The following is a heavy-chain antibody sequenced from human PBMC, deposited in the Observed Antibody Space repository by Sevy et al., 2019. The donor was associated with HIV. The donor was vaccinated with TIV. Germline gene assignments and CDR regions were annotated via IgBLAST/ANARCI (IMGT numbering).Heavy chain of an antibody. CDR1: GYSFTTYG. V-gene: IGHV1-18*01. CDR2: ISPSSGNT. J-gene: IGHJ4*02. D-gene: IGHD7-27*01. CDR3: ARVGNLHWVPFDY. Sequence: ASVKVSCKASGYSFTTYGISWVRQAPGQGLEWMGWISPSSGNTDFAREFQGRITLTTETSKSTAYMELRSLTSDDTTVYYCARVGNLHWVPFDYWGQGTLVTVSS.